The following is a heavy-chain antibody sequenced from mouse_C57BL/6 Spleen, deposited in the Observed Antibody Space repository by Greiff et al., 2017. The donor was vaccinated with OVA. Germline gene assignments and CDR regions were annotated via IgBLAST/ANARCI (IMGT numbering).Heavy chain of an antibody. CDR1: GFTFSSYT. V-gene: IGHV5-9*01. Sequence: EVQLVESGGGLVKPGGSLKLSCAASGFTFSSYTMSWVRQTPEKRLEWVATISGGGGNTYYPDSVKGRFTISRDNAKNTLYLQMSSLRSEDTALDYCARQNGYDWGFAYWGQGTLVTVSA. CDR3: ARQNGYDWGFAY. CDR2: ISGGGGNT. D-gene: IGHD2-2*01. J-gene: IGHJ3*01.